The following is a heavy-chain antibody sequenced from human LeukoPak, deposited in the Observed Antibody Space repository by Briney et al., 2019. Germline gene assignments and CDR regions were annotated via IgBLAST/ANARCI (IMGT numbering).Heavy chain of an antibody. CDR2: INHSGST. CDR3: ARGPYDFWSGYYTRWFDP. Sequence: SETLYLTCAVYGGSFSGYYWSWIRQPPGKGLEWIGEINHSGSTNYNPSLKSRVTISVDTSKNQFSLKLSSVTAADTAVYYCARGPYDFWSGYYTRWFDPWGQGTLVTVSS. CDR1: GGSFSGYY. J-gene: IGHJ5*02. V-gene: IGHV4-34*01. D-gene: IGHD3-3*01.